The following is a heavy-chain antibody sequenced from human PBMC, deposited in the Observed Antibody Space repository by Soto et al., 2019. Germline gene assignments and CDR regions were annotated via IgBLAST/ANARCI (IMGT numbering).Heavy chain of an antibody. CDR2: ISYGGGTT. CDR1: EFTFSTYA. V-gene: IGHV3-23*01. Sequence: AGXSLRLSCVASEFTFSTYAISWVLQAPGKGLEWVSAISYGGGTTYYADSVKGRFTISRDNSKNTLYLQMNSLRAEDKAVYYCAKNPGYYYDSTGYHFDYWGQGTLVTVSS. J-gene: IGHJ4*02. D-gene: IGHD3-22*01. CDR3: AKNPGYYYDSTGYHFDY.